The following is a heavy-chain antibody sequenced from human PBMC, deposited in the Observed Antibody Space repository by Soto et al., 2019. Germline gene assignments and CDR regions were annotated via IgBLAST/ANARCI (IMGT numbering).Heavy chain of an antibody. J-gene: IGHJ3*02. V-gene: IGHV4-4*02. CDR1: GGSISSSNW. D-gene: IGHD4-17*01. CDR3: AREIITTVVTNAFDI. CDR2: IYHSGST. Sequence: QVQLQESGPGLVKPSGTLSLTCAVSGGSISSSNWWSWVRPPPGKGLEWIGEIYHSGSTNYNPSLKSRVTISVDKSKSQFSLKLSSVTAADTAVYYWAREIITTVVTNAFDIWGQGTMVTVSS.